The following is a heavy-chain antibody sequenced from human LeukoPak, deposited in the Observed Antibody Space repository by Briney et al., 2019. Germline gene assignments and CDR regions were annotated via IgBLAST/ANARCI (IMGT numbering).Heavy chain of an antibody. CDR1: GFTFSSYW. D-gene: IGHD6-13*01. CDR3: AATGSSSWSPPYNYYGLDV. Sequence: GGSLRLSCAASGFTFSSYWMSWVRQAPGKGLEWVANIKQDGSEKYYVDSVKGRFTISRDNAKNSLYLQMNSLRAEDTAVYYCAATGSSSWSPPYNYYGLDVWGKGTTVTVSS. V-gene: IGHV3-7*03. J-gene: IGHJ6*04. CDR2: IKQDGSEK.